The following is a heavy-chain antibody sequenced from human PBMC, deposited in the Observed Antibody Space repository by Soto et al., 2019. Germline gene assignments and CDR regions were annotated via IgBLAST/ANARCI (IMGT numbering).Heavy chain of an antibody. CDR1: GFTFISYG. D-gene: IGHD2-15*01. Sequence: QAGGSLRLSCAASGFTFISYGMNWVRQAPGKGLELISYISGTGDTIYYADSVKGRFTISRDNARNSLYLQVNSLREGDTAVYYCARYCSGGSCDPSHHYYAMDVWGQGTTVTVSS. CDR3: ARYCSGGSCDPSHHYYAMDV. J-gene: IGHJ6*02. CDR2: ISGTGDTI. V-gene: IGHV3-48*02.